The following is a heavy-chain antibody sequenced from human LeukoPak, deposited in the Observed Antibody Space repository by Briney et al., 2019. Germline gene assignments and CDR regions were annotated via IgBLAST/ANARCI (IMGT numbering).Heavy chain of an antibody. J-gene: IGHJ4*02. V-gene: IGHV6-1*01. CDR1: GDSVSSKNVA. Sequence: SQTLSLTCAISGDSVSSKNVAWNWIRQSPSRGLEWLGRTYYRSKWYGDYAVSVRGRISINPDTSKNQFSLQLNSVTPEDTAVYYCAREPLPHFFESGGQGPLVTVSS. CDR2: TYYRSKWYG. CDR3: AREPLPHFFES.